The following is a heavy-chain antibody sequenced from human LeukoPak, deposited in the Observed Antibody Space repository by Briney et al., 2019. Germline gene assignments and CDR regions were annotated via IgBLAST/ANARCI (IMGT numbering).Heavy chain of an antibody. J-gene: IGHJ6*03. Sequence: GASVKVSCKASGGTFSSYAISWVRQAPGQGLEWMGGIIPIFGTANYAQKFQGRVTITADESTSTAYMELSSLRSEDTAVYYCARDYGDYNDQYYYYYYMDVWGKGTTVTVSS. CDR2: IIPIFGTA. V-gene: IGHV1-69*13. CDR1: GGTFSSYA. CDR3: ARDYGDYNDQYYYYYYMDV. D-gene: IGHD4-17*01.